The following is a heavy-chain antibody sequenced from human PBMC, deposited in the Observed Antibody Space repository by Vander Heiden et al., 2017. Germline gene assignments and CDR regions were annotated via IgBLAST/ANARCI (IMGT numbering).Heavy chain of an antibody. V-gene: IGHV3-48*03. CDR3: ATGGYSGSYFAS. J-gene: IGHJ4*02. Sequence: EVQLVESGGGLVQPGGSLRLSCVASGFIFSNYEMHWVRQAPGNRLEWVSYISSSGATTYYADSVRGRFTISRDSASKSLFLQMNSLRADDTAVYYCATGGYSGSYFASWGQGTLVTVSS. CDR2: ISSSGATT. CDR1: GFIFSNYE. D-gene: IGHD1-26*01.